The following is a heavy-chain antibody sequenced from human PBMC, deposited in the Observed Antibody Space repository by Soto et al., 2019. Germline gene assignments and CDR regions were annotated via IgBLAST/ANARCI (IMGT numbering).Heavy chain of an antibody. Sequence: SETLSLTCTVSGGSISSYYWSWIRQPPGKGLEWIGYIYYSGSTNYNPSLKSRVTISVDTSKNQFSLKLSSVTAADTAVYYCARQSRYYDISRRRFVFDPWGQGTLVIVSS. V-gene: IGHV4-59*08. CDR3: ARQSRYYDISRRRFVFDP. D-gene: IGHD3-9*01. CDR2: IYYSGST. J-gene: IGHJ5*02. CDR1: GGSISSYY.